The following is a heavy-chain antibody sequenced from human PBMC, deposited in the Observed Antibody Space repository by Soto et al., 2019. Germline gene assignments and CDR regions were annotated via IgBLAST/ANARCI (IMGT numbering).Heavy chain of an antibody. V-gene: IGHV4-61*01. CDR3: ARDHGSSRPEGWFDP. Sequence: PSETLSLTCTVSGVSVGSGSYYWSWIRQPPGKGLEWIGYIYYSGSTNYNPSLKSRVTISVDTSKNQFSLKLSSVTAADTAVYYCARDHGSSRPEGWFDPWGQGTLVTVSS. CDR1: GVSVGSGSYY. CDR2: IYYSGST. J-gene: IGHJ5*02. D-gene: IGHD6-6*01.